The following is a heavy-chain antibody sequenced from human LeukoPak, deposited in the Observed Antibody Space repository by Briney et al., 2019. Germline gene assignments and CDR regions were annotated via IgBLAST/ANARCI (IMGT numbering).Heavy chain of an antibody. J-gene: IGHJ6*02. CDR2: ISSGGDT. D-gene: IGHD2-2*02. CDR1: DLTVSGKY. Sequence: GGSLRLSCAVSDLTVSGKYMSWVRQAPGRGLEWVSLISSGGDTYYADSMKGQFTISRDNSRNTLYLQMNSLRADDTAVYYCVKNSGGGYCTSTSCHRDYYYYGLDVWGQGTTVIVSS. V-gene: IGHV3-53*01. CDR3: VKNSGGGYCTSTSCHRDYYYYGLDV.